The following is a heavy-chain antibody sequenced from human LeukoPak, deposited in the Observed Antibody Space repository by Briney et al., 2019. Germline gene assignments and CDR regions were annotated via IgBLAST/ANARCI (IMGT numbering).Heavy chain of an antibody. CDR3: ARGPTVTTTFDY. Sequence: GGSLRLSCVASGFTFRRYAMHWVRQAPGKGLEYVSAISSNGGSTYYANSVKGRFTISRDNSKNTLYLQMGSLRAEDMAVYYCARGPTVTTTFDYWGQGTLVTVSS. V-gene: IGHV3-64*01. CDR1: GFTFRRYA. CDR2: ISSNGGST. J-gene: IGHJ4*02. D-gene: IGHD4-17*01.